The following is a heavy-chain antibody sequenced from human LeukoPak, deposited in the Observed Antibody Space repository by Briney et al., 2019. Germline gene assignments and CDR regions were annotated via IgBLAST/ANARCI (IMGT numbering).Heavy chain of an antibody. CDR1: GFTFRNYA. CDR2: ISAGGGST. D-gene: IGHD7-27*01. V-gene: IGHV3-23*01. Sequence: PGGSLRLSCAPSGFTFRNYAMSWVRQAPGKGLEWVSTISAGGGSTYYADSVKGRFTISRDNAKNTLYLQMNALRAEDTAVYYCVSIPGDWGQGILVTVSS. J-gene: IGHJ4*02. CDR3: VSIPGD.